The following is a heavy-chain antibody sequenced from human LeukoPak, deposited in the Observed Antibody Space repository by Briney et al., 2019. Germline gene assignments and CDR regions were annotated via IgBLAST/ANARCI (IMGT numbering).Heavy chain of an antibody. V-gene: IGHV4-61*02. D-gene: IGHD6-19*01. J-gene: IGHJ3*02. CDR2: IYTSGST. Sequence: TLSLTCTVSGGSISSGSYYWSWIRQPAGKGLEWIGRIYTSGSTNYNPSLKSRVTISVDTSKNQFSLKLSSVTAADTAVYYCARYSSGWYTSVLDAFDIWGQGTMVTVSS. CDR3: ARYSSGWYTSVLDAFDI. CDR1: GGSISSGSYY.